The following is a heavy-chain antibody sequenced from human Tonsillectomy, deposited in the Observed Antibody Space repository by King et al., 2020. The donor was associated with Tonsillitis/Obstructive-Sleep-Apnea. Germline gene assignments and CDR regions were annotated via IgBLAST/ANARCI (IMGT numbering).Heavy chain of an antibody. J-gene: IGHJ6*03. CDR3: AKGDGPLYYYYLDV. CDR1: GFTFSDYA. V-gene: IGHV3-23*04. CDR2: IDSSGGTT. Sequence: VQLVESGGGLVQPGGSLRLSCAASGFTFSDYAMNWVRQAPGKGLEWASAIDSSGGTTYHADSVYGRFTISKDNSKNTVYLHLNSLRAEDAAIYYCAKGDGPLYYYYLDVWGKGTTVTVSS.